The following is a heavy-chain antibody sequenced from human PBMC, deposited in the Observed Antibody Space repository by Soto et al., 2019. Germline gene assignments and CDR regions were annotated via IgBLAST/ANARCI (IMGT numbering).Heavy chain of an antibody. D-gene: IGHD2-15*01. CDR2: VYYNGDT. CDR3: ARGHGHGGSDFDF. CDR1: GGSTHSYY. V-gene: IGHV4-59*01. Sequence: QVQLQESGPGLVKPSETLSLTCTVSGGSTHSYYWAWIRQPPGKGLEWMGYVYYNGDTNYNPSLKSRVTISVDASQNQFSLKLTSVTPADTAVYYCARGHGHGGSDFDFGGQGTLVTVSS. J-gene: IGHJ4*02.